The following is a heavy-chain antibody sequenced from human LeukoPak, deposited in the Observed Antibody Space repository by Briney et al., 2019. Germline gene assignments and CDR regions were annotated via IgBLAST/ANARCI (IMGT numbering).Heavy chain of an antibody. V-gene: IGHV3-43*02. CDR2: ISGDGGST. J-gene: IGHJ6*02. Sequence: GGSLRLSCAASGFTFSTFGMSWVRQSPGKGLEWVSLISGDGGSTYYADSVKGRFTISRDNSKNSLYLQMNSLRTEDTALYYCAKPSGSYYYYYGMDVWGQGTTVTVSS. D-gene: IGHD1-26*01. CDR3: AKPSGSYYYYYGMDV. CDR1: GFTFSTFG.